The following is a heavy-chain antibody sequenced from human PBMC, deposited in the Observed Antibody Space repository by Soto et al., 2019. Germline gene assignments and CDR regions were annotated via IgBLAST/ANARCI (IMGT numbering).Heavy chain of an antibody. CDR1: GFTFSSYA. J-gene: IGHJ4*02. CDR2: ISGSGGST. CDR3: ATPAGGLRYFDY. Sequence: GGSLSLSCAAFGFTFSSYAMSWVRQAPGKGLEWVSAISGSGGSTYYADSVKGRFTISRDNTKNTLYLQMNSLRAEDTAVYYCATPAGGLRYFDYWGQGTLVTVSS. V-gene: IGHV3-23*01. D-gene: IGHD1-26*01.